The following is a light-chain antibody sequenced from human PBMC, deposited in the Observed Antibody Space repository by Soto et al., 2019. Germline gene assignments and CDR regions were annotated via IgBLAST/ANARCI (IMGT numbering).Light chain of an antibody. V-gene: IGKV1-27*01. Sequence: DIQMTQSPSPLSASAGDRVTITCRASQGIKNNLAWYQQKPGEVPKLLIYAASTLQSGVPSRFSGSGSGTDFTLTISSLQPEDVATYYCQKYYSVPFTFGPGTKVNIK. CDR3: QKYYSVPFT. CDR2: AAS. CDR1: QGIKNN. J-gene: IGKJ3*01.